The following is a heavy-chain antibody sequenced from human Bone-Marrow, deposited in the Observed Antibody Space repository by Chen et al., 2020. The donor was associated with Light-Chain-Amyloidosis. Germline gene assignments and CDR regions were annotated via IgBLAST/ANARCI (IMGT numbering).Heavy chain of an antibody. J-gene: IGHJ5*02. CDR3: ASTVTSKLPLFEP. CDR2: IYWNDSQ. V-gene: IGHV2-5*01. Sequence: QITLKESGPTLVKPTETLTLTCTFSGFSLNTVGIGVGWVRQPPGKALEWLTLIYWNDSQRYSPSLRNRITITKYASKNQVVLKISDLYHVDTATYYCASTVTSKLPLFEPWGQGALVSVSS. CDR1: GFSLNTVGIG. D-gene: IGHD4-17*01.